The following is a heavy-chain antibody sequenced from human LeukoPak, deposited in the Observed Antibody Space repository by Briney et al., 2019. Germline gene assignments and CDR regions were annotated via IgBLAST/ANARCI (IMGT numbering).Heavy chain of an antibody. D-gene: IGHD1-26*01. J-gene: IGHJ6*03. CDR1: GYTFTCYY. V-gene: IGHV1-2*02. CDR2: INPNSGGT. CDR3: ARKSGSYHYSSYIDV. Sequence: ASVKVSCKASGYTFTCYYMHWVRQAPGQGLEWMGWINPNSGGTNYAQKFQGRVTMTRDTSISTDYMGLSRLRSDETAVYYCARKSGSYHYSSYIDVSGKGTTVTASS.